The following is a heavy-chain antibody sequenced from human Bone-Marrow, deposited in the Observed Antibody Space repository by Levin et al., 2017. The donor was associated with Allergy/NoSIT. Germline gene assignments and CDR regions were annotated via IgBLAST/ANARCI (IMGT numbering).Heavy chain of an antibody. J-gene: IGHJ4*02. V-gene: IGHV3-23*01. CDR1: GFTFSSDV. CDR2: IRGSGDFT. D-gene: IGHD6-6*01. Sequence: PGGSLRLSCAASGFTFSSDVMAWVRQAPGKGLEWVSLIRGSGDFTEYADSVQGRFTISRDNSKNTVSLQMDSVRAEDTAVDYCAKGRDISSTFDHWGQGTLVTVSS. CDR3: AKGRDISSTFDH.